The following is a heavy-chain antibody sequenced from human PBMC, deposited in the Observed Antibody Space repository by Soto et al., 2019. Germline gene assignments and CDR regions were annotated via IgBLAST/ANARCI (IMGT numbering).Heavy chain of an antibody. D-gene: IGHD2-2*03. V-gene: IGHV4-34*01. Sequence: QVQLQQWGAGLLKPSETLSLTCAVYGGSFSGYYWSWIRQPPGKGLEWIGEINHSGSTNYNPSLKSRVTISVDTSKNQFSLKLSSVTAADTAVYYCARFVLDGRYYYYYGMDVWGQGTTVTVSS. CDR1: GGSFSGYY. CDR2: INHSGST. J-gene: IGHJ6*02. CDR3: ARFVLDGRYYYYYGMDV.